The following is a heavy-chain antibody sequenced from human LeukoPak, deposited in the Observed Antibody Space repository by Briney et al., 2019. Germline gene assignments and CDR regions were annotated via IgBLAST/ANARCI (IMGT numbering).Heavy chain of an antibody. V-gene: IGHV3-30*18. D-gene: IGHD3-10*01. CDR1: GFTFSSYG. Sequence: QAGGSLRLSCAASGFTFSSYGMHWVRQAPGKGLEWVAVISYDGSNKYYADSVKGRFTISRDNSKNTLYLQMNSLRAEDTAVYYCAKASPGGGAGFDYWGQGTLVTVSS. CDR2: ISYDGSNK. CDR3: AKASPGGGAGFDY. J-gene: IGHJ4*02.